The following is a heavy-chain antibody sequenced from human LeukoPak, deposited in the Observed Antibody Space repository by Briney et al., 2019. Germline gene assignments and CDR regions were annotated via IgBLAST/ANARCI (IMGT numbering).Heavy chain of an antibody. V-gene: IGHV3-33*06. CDR3: AKGRSTVTSLWYFDY. CDR1: GFTFSSYG. J-gene: IGHJ4*02. Sequence: GGSLRLSCAASGFTFSSYGMHWVRQAPGKGLEWVAVIWYDGSNKYYADSVKGRFTISRDNSKNTLYLQTNSLRAEDTAVYYCAKGRSTVTSLWYFDYWGQGTLVTVSS. D-gene: IGHD4-17*01. CDR2: IWYDGSNK.